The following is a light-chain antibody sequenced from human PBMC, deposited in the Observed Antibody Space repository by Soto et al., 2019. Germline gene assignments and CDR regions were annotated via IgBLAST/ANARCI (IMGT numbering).Light chain of an antibody. J-gene: IGKJ4*01. CDR1: QRISTW. Sequence: DIQMTQSPSFVSASVGDTITISCRASQRISTWLAWYQHKPGKAPNLLIYGASYLQSGVPSRISGSGSATDFTLTISSLQAEAFATYYCQEANSYPLTSGGGTKVEIK. CDR2: GAS. V-gene: IGKV1-12*01. CDR3: QEANSYPLT.